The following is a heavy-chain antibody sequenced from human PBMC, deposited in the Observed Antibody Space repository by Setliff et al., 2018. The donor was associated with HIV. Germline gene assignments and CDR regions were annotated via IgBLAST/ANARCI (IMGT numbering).Heavy chain of an antibody. Sequence: GGSLRLSCTASGFTFSNYWMSWVRQAPGKGLEWVANINQDGSEKYYLASVKGRFTISRDNAKTSLYLQMNSLRAEDTAIYYCASRGDSSGSWGQGTLVTVSS. J-gene: IGHJ5*02. D-gene: IGHD3-22*01. CDR1: GFTFSNYW. V-gene: IGHV3-7*01. CDR2: INQDGSEK. CDR3: ASRGDSSGS.